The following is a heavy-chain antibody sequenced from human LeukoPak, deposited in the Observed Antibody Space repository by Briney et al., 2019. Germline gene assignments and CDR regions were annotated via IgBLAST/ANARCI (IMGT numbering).Heavy chain of an antibody. V-gene: IGHV3-53*01. D-gene: IGHD6-13*01. J-gene: IGHJ4*02. CDR2: IYSGGST. CDR1: GFTVSSNY. CDR3: ARGSSSWYVLDY. Sequence: GGSLRLSCAASGFTVSSNYMSWVRQAPGKGLEWVSVIYSGGSTYYADSVKGRFTISRDNSKNTLYLQMNSLRAEDTAVYYCARGSSSWYVLDYWGQGTLVTVSS.